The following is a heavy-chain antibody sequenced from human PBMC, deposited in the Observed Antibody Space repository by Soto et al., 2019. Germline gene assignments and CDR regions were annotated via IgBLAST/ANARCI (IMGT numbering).Heavy chain of an antibody. D-gene: IGHD5-12*01. J-gene: IGHJ4*02. V-gene: IGHV4-59*08. Sequence: PSETLSLTCTVSGGSISGYYWSWIRQPPGKGLEWIGYMYNTGSTVYNPSFKSRVTISVDRSKNQFSLKLSSVTAADTAVYYCVRHAQWIIRAYWGQGSLVTVSS. CDR3: VRHAQWIIRAY. CDR1: GGSISGYY. CDR2: MYNTGST.